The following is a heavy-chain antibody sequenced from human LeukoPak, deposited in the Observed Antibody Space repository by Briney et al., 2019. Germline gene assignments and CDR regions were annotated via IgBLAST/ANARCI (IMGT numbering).Heavy chain of an antibody. J-gene: IGHJ3*02. V-gene: IGHV4-59*01. CDR1: SGSFRTYY. CDR3: ARVGYSSGWYEAFDI. Sequence: SETLSLTCTVSSGSFRTYYWSWIRQPPGKGLEWIGYIYYSGSTNYDPSLQSRVTISVDTSKNQFSLKLSSVTAADTAVYYCARVGYSSGWYEAFDIWGQGTMVTVSS. CDR2: IYYSGST. D-gene: IGHD6-19*01.